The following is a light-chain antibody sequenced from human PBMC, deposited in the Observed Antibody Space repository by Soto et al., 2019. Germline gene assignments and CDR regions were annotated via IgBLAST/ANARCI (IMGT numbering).Light chain of an antibody. CDR3: SSYTNSNTLV. J-gene: IGLJ1*01. V-gene: IGLV2-14*01. CDR1: RDDGGYNY. Sequence: QSALTQPASVSGSPGQSITISCTGRDDGGYNYVSWYQQHPGKAPKLMIYDVSNRPSGVSNRFSGSKSGNTASLTISGLQVEDEADYYCSSYTNSNTLVFGNGTKVTVL. CDR2: DVS.